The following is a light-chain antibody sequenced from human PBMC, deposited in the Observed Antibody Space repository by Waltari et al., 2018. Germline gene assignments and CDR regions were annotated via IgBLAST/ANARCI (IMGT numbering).Light chain of an antibody. CDR2: WAS. CDR3: QQYYSTAGT. J-gene: IGKJ1*01. V-gene: IGKV4-1*01. CDR1: PSVLYSSNNKNY. Sequence: DIVMTQSPDSLAVSLAERATINCKSSPSVLYSSNNKNYLAWYQQKPGQPPKLLIYWASTRESGVPDRFSGSGSGTDFTLTISSLQAEDVAVYYCQQYYSTAGTFGQGTKVEIK.